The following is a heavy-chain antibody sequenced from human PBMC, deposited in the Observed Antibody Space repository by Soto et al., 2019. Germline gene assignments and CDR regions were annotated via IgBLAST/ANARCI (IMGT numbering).Heavy chain of an antibody. CDR3: ASRDPGTSVDY. J-gene: IGHJ4*02. D-gene: IGHD1-7*01. V-gene: IGHV4-4*02. CDR1: GGSFTSNNW. CDR2: IYRTGST. Sequence: ETLGLSGTVSGGSFTSNNWWTWVRQPPGQGLEWIGEIYRTGSTNYNPSLKSRVTISLDKSENQFSLKVTSLTAADTAVYYCASRDPGTSVDYWGQGTLVTVSS.